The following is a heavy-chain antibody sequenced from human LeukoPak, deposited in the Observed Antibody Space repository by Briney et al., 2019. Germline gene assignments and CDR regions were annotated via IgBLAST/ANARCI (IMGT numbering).Heavy chain of an antibody. V-gene: IGHV3-7*01. CDR1: GFTFSSYW. Sequence: PGGSLRLSCAASGFTFSSYWMTWVRQAPGKGLECVANINQDGSEKYYVDSVKGRFTISRDNAKNSLYLQMNSLRAEDTAVYYRARDCETHCGVEPPDYWGQGTLVTVSS. CDR2: INQDGSEK. D-gene: IGHD2-21*01. CDR3: ARDCETHCGVEPPDY. J-gene: IGHJ4*02.